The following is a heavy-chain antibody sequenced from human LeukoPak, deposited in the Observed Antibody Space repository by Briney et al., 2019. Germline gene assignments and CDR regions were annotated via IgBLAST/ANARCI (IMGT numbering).Heavy chain of an antibody. CDR2: INPNSGGT. CDR3: ARPYYYDSSGYYRPHDAFDI. V-gene: IGHV1-2*02. CDR1: GGTFSSYA. D-gene: IGHD3-22*01. Sequence: GSSVKVSCKASGGTFSSYAISWVRQAPGQGLEWMGRINPNSGGTNYAQKFQGRVTMTRDTSISTAYMELSRLRSDDTAVYYCARPYYYDSSGYYRPHDAFDIWGQGTMVTVSS. J-gene: IGHJ3*02.